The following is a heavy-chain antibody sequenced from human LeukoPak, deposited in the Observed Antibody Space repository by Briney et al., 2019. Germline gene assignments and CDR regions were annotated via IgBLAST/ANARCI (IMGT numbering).Heavy chain of an antibody. J-gene: IGHJ4*02. V-gene: IGHV3-30*18. CDR1: GFTFSSYG. CDR2: ISYDGSNK. D-gene: IGHD4-17*01. CDR3: AKGRRTVTTYWDY. Sequence: PGGSLRLSCAASGFTFSSYGMHWVRQAPGKGLEWVAVISYDGSNKYYADSVKGRFTISRDNSKNTPYLQMNSLRAEDTAVYYCAKGRRTVTTYWDYWGQGTLVTVSS.